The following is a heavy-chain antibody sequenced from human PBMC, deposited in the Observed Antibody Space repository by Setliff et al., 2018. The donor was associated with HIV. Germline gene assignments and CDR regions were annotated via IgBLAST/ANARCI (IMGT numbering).Heavy chain of an antibody. CDR3: ARHGTWNSQRFHLDY. Sequence: SETLSLTCTVSAVSIGGYSWSWIRQSPGKGLEWIGSIYSTDTTNHNPSLESRVTISVDKSKNQFSLKLNSVTAADTAVYYCARHGTWNSQRFHLDYWGQGTPVTV. V-gene: IGHV4-4*09. CDR2: IYSTDTT. J-gene: IGHJ4*02. CDR1: AVSIGGYS. D-gene: IGHD1-7*01.